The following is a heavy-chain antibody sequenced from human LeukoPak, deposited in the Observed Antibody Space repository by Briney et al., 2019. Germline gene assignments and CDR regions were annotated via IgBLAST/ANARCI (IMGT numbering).Heavy chain of an antibody. CDR1: GFTFSSYA. CDR3: TTDPRYSSSWLPFDY. D-gene: IGHD6-13*01. CDR2: IKSKTDGGTT. J-gene: IGHJ4*02. Sequence: GGSLRLSCAASGFTFSSYAMSWVRQAPGKGLEWVGRIKSKTDGGTTDYAAPVKGRFTISRDDSKNTLYLQMNSLKTEDTAVYYCTTDPRYSSSWLPFDYWGQGTLVTVSS. V-gene: IGHV3-15*01.